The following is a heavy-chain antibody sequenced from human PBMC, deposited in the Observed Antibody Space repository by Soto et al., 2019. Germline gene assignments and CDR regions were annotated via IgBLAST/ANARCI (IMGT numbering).Heavy chain of an antibody. J-gene: IGHJ5*02. CDR1: GYSFTSYW. CDR3: ARTPYYDFWSGYSTNWFDP. Sequence: GESLKISCKGSGYSFTSYWISWVRQMPGKGQEWMGRIDPSDSYTNYSPSFQGHVTISADKSISTAYLQWSSLKASDTAMYYCARTPYYDFWSGYSTNWFDPWGQGTLVTVSS. V-gene: IGHV5-10-1*01. D-gene: IGHD3-3*01. CDR2: IDPSDSYT.